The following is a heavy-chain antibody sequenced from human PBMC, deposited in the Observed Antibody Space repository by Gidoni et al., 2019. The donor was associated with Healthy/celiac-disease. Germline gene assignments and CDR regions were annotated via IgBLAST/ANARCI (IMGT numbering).Heavy chain of an antibody. CDR2: IIPIFGTA. Sequence: QVQLVQSGAEVKKPGSSVKVSCKASGGTFSSYAISWVRQAPGQGLEWMGGIIPIFGTAKYAQKFQGRVTITADESTSTAYMELSSLRSEDTAVYYCARRKWDCSGGSCYHPFDYWGQGTLVTVSS. J-gene: IGHJ4*02. D-gene: IGHD2-15*01. V-gene: IGHV1-69*01. CDR3: ARRKWDCSGGSCYHPFDY. CDR1: GGTFSSYA.